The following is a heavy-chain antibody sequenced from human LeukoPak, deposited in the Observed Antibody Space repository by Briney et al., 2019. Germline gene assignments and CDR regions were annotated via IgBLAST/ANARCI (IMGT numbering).Heavy chain of an antibody. V-gene: IGHV4-38-2*01. D-gene: IGHD6-6*01. CDR1: GFTFSSYW. CDR3: ARVSWTRQLVSY. CDR2: IYHSGST. Sequence: GSLRLSCAASGFTFSSYWMSWVRQAPGKGLEWIGSIYHSGSTYYNPSLKSRVTISVDTSKNQFSLKLSSVTAADTAVYYCARVSWTRQLVSYWGQGTLVTVSS. J-gene: IGHJ4*02.